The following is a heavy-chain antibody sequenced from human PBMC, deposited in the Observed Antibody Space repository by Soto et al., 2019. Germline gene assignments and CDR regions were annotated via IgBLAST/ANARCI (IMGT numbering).Heavy chain of an antibody. CDR2: TYFRSKWYN. D-gene: IGHD5-12*01. CDR1: GDSVSSNTAS. Sequence: SQTLSLTCAISGDSVSSNTASWNWIRQSPSRGLEWLGRTYFRSKWYNDYAVSVKSRIIINPDTSNNQFSLQLNSVTPEDTAVYFCAKGDNPGPKTGYAFDPWGQGIMVTVSS. J-gene: IGHJ5*02. CDR3: AKGDNPGPKTGYAFDP. V-gene: IGHV6-1*01.